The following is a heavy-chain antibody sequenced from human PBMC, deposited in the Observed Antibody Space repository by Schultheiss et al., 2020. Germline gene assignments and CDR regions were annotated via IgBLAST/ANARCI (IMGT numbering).Heavy chain of an antibody. CDR3: ARLFYSNYVWFDP. CDR2: IIPIFGTA. Sequence: SGKGAFKASGGTFSSYAISWVRQAPGQGLEWMGGIIPIFGTANYAQKFQGRVTITADKSTSTAYMELSSLRSEDTAVYYCARLFYSNYVWFDPWGQGTLVTVSS. CDR1: GGTFSSYA. D-gene: IGHD4-11*01. V-gene: IGHV1-69*06. J-gene: IGHJ5*02.